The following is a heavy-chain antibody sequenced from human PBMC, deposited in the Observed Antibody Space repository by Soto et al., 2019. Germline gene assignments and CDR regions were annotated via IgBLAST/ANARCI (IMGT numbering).Heavy chain of an antibody. CDR3: AKVILFGETSYYYGMDV. D-gene: IGHD3-10*01. CDR2: ISWNSARI. V-gene: IGHV3-9*02. CDR1: GFTSDDYA. Sequence: EVQLVESGGGLVQPGRSLRLSCGASGFTSDDYAMHWVRQAPGKGLEWVSGISWNSARIDYADSVKGRFTVSRDNAKNSLYLQINSLRAEDTALYLCAKVILFGETSYYYGMDVWGQGTTVTVSS. J-gene: IGHJ6*02.